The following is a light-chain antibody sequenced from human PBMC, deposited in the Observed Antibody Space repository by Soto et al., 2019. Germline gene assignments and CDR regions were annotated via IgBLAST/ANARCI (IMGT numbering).Light chain of an antibody. J-gene: IGLJ1*01. Sequence: SSELTQPPSVSVAPGQTATITCGGDNIGSKSVHWYQQKPGQAPVLVVYDDFDRPSGIPERFSGSNSGNTATLTISRVEAGDDADYYCQVSDSSSDHLYVFGTGTKLTVL. CDR2: DDF. CDR1: NIGSKS. CDR3: QVSDSSSDHLYV. V-gene: IGLV3-21*02.